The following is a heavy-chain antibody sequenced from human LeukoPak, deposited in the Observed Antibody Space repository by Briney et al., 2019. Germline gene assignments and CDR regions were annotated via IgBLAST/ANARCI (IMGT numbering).Heavy chain of an antibody. CDR1: GFQFTSYW. CDR3: ARLEGYSYGYDAFDI. V-gene: IGHV5-51*01. J-gene: IGHJ3*02. Sequence: GESLKISYKGSGFQFTSYWIGWVRQTPGKGLEWMGFIWPGDSETTYNPPFQGQVTVSADTSSSTAYLQWSSLKASDTAIYYCARLEGYSYGYDAFDIWGQGTMVTVSS. D-gene: IGHD5-18*01. CDR2: IWPGDSET.